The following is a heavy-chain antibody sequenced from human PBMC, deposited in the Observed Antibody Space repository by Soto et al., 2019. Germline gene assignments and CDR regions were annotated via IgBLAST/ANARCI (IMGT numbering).Heavy chain of an antibody. CDR3: TPPSYMVGATYLGY. V-gene: IGHV3-15*07. Sequence: GGSLRLSCAASGFTFSNAWMNWVRQAPGKGLEWVGRIKSKTDGGTTDYAAPVKGRFTISRDDSKNTLYLQMNSLKTEDTAVYYCTPPSYMVGATYLGYWGQGTLVTVSS. CDR2: IKSKTDGGTT. D-gene: IGHD1-26*01. CDR1: GFTFSNAW. J-gene: IGHJ4*02.